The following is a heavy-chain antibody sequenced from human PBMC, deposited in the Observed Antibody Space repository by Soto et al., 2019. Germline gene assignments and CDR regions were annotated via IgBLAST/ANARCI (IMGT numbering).Heavy chain of an antibody. J-gene: IGHJ4*02. CDR3: ATSYGSGYRAFDS. V-gene: IGHV1-69*02. CDR1: GDTFNFYS. D-gene: IGHD3-10*01. Sequence: QVQLVQSGADVQRPGSSVRVSCKASGDTFNFYSINWVRQAPGLGLQWMGRINPILSMSNYAPRFQGRVTMTEDKSTSTDYMELSSLRSEDTAMYYCATSYGSGYRAFDSWGQGALVTVSS. CDR2: INPILSMS.